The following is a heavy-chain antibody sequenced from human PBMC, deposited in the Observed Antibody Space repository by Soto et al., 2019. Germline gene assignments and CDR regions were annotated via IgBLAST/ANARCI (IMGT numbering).Heavy chain of an antibody. CDR3: ARDVGVQVWLYHAMDV. Sequence: PGGSLRLSCAVSGFTFRSYGMHWVRQAPGKGLEWVAFIWYDGSNEYYGESVKGRFTISRDNSKNTLYLQMSSLRAEDTAVYYCARDVGVQVWLYHAMDVWGQGTTVTVSS. CDR1: GFTFRSYG. V-gene: IGHV3-33*01. D-gene: IGHD5-18*01. CDR2: IWYDGSNE. J-gene: IGHJ6*02.